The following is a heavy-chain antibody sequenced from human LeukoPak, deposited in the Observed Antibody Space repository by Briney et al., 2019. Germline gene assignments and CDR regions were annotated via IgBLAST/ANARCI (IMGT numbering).Heavy chain of an antibody. D-gene: IGHD3-16*02. J-gene: IGHJ4*02. CDR3: ARLPSREYDYVWGSYPPRSPFDY. Sequence: PSETLSLTCAVYGGSFSGYYWSWIRQPPGKWLEWIGEINHSGSTNYNPSLKSRVTISVDTSKNQFSLKLCTVTAADTAVYHCARLPSREYDYVWGSYPPRSPFDYWGQGTLVTVSS. CDR2: INHSGST. CDR1: GGSFSGYY. V-gene: IGHV4-34*01.